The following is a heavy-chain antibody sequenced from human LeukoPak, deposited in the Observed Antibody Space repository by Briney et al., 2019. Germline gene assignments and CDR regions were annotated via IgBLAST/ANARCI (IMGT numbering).Heavy chain of an antibody. CDR1: GGTFSSYA. J-gene: IGHJ5*02. CDR2: IIPIFGTA. Sequence: GSSVKVSCKASGGTFSSYAISWVRQAPGQGLEWMGEIIPIFGTANYAQKFQGRVTITADESTSTAYMELSSLRSEDTAVYYCARSGITVTTMDNWWFGDWFDPWGQGTLVTVS. V-gene: IGHV1-69*01. CDR3: ARSGITVTTMDNWWFGDWFDP. D-gene: IGHD4-17*01.